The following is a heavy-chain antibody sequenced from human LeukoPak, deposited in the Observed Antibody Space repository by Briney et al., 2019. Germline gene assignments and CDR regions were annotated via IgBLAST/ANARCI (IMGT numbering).Heavy chain of an antibody. Sequence: AGGSLRLSCAASGFTFSSYGMSWVRQAPGEGLEWVSAISGSGGSTYYADSVKGRFTISRDNYKNTLYLQMNSLRAEDTAVYYCAELGITMIGGVWGKGTTVTISS. CDR3: AELGITMIGGV. V-gene: IGHV3-23*01. D-gene: IGHD3-10*02. CDR2: ISGSGGST. J-gene: IGHJ6*04. CDR1: GFTFSSYG.